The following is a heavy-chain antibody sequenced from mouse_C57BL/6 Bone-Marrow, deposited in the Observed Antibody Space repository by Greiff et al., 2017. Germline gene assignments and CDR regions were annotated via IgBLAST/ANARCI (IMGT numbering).Heavy chain of an antibody. V-gene: IGHV1-64*01. J-gene: IGHJ3*01. D-gene: IGHD2-5*01. CDR3: ATYYSNYPAWFAY. CDR1: GYTFTSYW. Sequence: QVQLHQPGAELVKPGASVKLSCKASGYTFTSYWMHWVKQRPGQGLEWIGMIHPNSGSTNYNEKFKSKATLTVDKSSSTAYMQLSSLTSEDSAVYYCATYYSNYPAWFAYWGQGTLVTVSA. CDR2: IHPNSGST.